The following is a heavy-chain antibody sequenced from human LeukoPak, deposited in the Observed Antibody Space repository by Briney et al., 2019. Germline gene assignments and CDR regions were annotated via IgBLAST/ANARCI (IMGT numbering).Heavy chain of an antibody. D-gene: IGHD3-22*01. V-gene: IGHV3-23*01. J-gene: IGHJ4*02. CDR1: GFTFSSYA. CDR3: ARDGGYHSSGPFDY. CDR2: ISGSGGST. Sequence: PGGSLRLSCAASGFTFSSYAMSWVRQAPGKGLEWVSAISGSGGSTYYADSVKGRFTISRDNSKNTVYLQMNSLRAEDTAVYYCARDGGYHSSGPFDYWGQGTLVTVSS.